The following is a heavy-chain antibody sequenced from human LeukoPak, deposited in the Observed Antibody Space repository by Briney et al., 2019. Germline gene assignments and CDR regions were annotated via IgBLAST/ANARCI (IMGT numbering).Heavy chain of an antibody. V-gene: IGHV4-59*08. D-gene: IGHD3-22*01. Sequence: SETLSLTCTVSGGSISSYYWSWIRQPPGKGLEWIGYIYYSGSTYYNPSLKSRVTISVDTSKNQFSLKLSSVTAADTAVYYCARSDQYDSSGYPFDYWGQGTLVTVSS. CDR3: ARSDQYDSSGYPFDY. CDR2: IYYSGST. J-gene: IGHJ4*02. CDR1: GGSISSYY.